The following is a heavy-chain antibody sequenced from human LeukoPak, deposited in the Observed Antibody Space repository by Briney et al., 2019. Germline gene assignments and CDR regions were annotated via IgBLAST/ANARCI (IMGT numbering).Heavy chain of an antibody. D-gene: IGHD3-16*01. CDR1: GFTFSDSW. CDR3: ATYTHWVTGDV. Sequence: GGSLRLSCAASGFTFSDSWMSWVRQAPGKGLEWVANMNQDGSEKDYVDSVKGRFTISRDNARNSLFLQMSSLRAEDTAVYYCATYTHWVTGDVWGQGTTVTVSS. V-gene: IGHV3-7*01. CDR2: MNQDGSEK. J-gene: IGHJ6*02.